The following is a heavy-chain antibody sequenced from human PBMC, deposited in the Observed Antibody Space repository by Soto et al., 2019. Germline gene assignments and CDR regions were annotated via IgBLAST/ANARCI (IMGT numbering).Heavy chain of an antibody. D-gene: IGHD2-2*01. CDR3: ARDNIVVVPYYYYGMDV. V-gene: IGHV4-34*01. J-gene: IGHJ6*02. CDR1: GGSFSGYY. Sequence: QVQLQQWGAGLLKPSETLSLTCAVYGGSFSGYYWSWIRQPPGKGLEWIGEINHSGSTNYNPSLKSRVTISVDTSKNQFSLKLSSVTAADTAVYYCARDNIVVVPYYYYGMDVWGQGTTVTVSS. CDR2: INHSGST.